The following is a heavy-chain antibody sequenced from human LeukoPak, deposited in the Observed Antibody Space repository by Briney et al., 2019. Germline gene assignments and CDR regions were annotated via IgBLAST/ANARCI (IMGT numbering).Heavy chain of an antibody. V-gene: IGHV3-7*05. J-gene: IGHJ6*02. Sequence: PGGSLRLSCAASGSTFSSYWMSWVRQAPGKGLEWVANIKQDGSEKYYVDSVKGRFTISRDNAKNSLYLQMNSLRAEDTAVYYCAKYVSAKGPPYALDVWGQGTTVTVSS. CDR3: AKYVSAKGPPYALDV. D-gene: IGHD2/OR15-2a*01. CDR2: IKQDGSEK. CDR1: GSTFSSYW.